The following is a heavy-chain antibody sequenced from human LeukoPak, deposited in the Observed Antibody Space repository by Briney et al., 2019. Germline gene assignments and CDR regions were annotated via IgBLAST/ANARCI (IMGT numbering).Heavy chain of an antibody. CDR3: ARGFPYDDTTEGYYYLMDV. CDR1: GFTFSSYP. J-gene: IGHJ6*02. Sequence: GGSLRLSCTASGFTFSSYPMHWVRQAPGKGLEWVSLISYDGTNKYYADSVKGRFTISRDNSKNMFYVQINSLRPEDTAVYFCARGFPYDDTTEGYYYLMDVWGQGTTVTVSS. V-gene: IGHV3-30-3*01. CDR2: ISYDGTNK. D-gene: IGHD4-17*01.